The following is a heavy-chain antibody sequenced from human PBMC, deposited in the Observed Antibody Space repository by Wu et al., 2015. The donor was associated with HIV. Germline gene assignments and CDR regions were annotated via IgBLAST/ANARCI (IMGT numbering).Heavy chain of an antibody. J-gene: IGHJ4*02. CDR3: VKNLRLFPAAIYD. V-gene: IGHV4-38-2*01. D-gene: IGHD2-2*01. CDR1: GTSVSSDYY. Sequence: QVQLQESGPGLVKPSETLSLTCVVSGTSVSSDYYWGWIRQTPGKGLEWIGTLYHTGSTYYNPSLKSRVTISVDTSQNHFSLKLNSVTAADTAVYYCVKNLRLFPAAIYDWGQGTLVTVSS. CDR2: LYHTGST.